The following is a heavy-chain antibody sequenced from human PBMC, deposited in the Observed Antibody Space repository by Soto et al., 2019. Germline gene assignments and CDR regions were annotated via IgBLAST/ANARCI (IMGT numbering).Heavy chain of an antibody. D-gene: IGHD2-2*01. CDR3: ARGNCSSTSCQFYYYYYYMDV. J-gene: IGHJ6*03. CDR2: ISSSSSYI. Sequence: EVQLVESGGGLVKPGGSLRLSCAASGFTFSSYSMNWVRQAPGKGLEWVSSISSSSSYIYYADSVKGRFTISRDNAKNSLYLQMNSLRAEDTAVYYCARGNCSSTSCQFYYYYYYMDVWGKGTTGTVSS. CDR1: GFTFSSYS. V-gene: IGHV3-21*01.